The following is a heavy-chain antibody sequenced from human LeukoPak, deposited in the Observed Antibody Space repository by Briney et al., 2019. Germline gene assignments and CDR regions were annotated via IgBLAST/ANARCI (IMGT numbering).Heavy chain of an antibody. V-gene: IGHV1-18*01. Sequence: ASVKVSCKASGYTFTSYGISWVRQAPGQGLEWMGWISAYNGNTNYAQKLQGRVIMTTDTSTSTAYMELRSLRSDDTAVYYCARVFHDSSGYYPYYFDYWGQGTLVPVSS. CDR1: GYTFTSYG. J-gene: IGHJ4*02. D-gene: IGHD3-22*01. CDR2: ISAYNGNT. CDR3: ARVFHDSSGYYPYYFDY.